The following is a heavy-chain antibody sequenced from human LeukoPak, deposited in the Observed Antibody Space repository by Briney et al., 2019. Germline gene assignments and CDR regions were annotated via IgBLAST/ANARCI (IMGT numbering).Heavy chain of an antibody. D-gene: IGHD3-22*01. CDR1: GYTFTSYG. J-gene: IGHJ4*02. V-gene: IGHV1-18*01. CDR3: ATALSGYYDSSGYYLRY. Sequence: ASVKVSCKASGYTFTSYGISWVRQAPGQGLEWMGWISAYNGNTNYAQKLQGRVTMTTDTSTSTAYMELRSLRSDDTAVYYCATALSGYYDSSGYYLRYWGQGTLVTVSS. CDR2: ISAYNGNT.